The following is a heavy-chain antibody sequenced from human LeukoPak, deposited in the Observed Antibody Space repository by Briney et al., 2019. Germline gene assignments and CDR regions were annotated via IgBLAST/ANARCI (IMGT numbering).Heavy chain of an antibody. V-gene: IGHV3-30*18. J-gene: IGHJ5*02. CDR3: AKDPYGDYVSGNWFDP. CDR1: GFTFSSYG. Sequence: GGSLRLSCAASGFTFSSYGMHWVRQAPGKGLEWVAVISYDGSNKYYADSVKGRFTIYRDNSKNTLYLQMNSLRAEDTAVYYCAKDPYGDYVSGNWFDPWGQGTLVTVSS. CDR2: ISYDGSNK. D-gene: IGHD4-17*01.